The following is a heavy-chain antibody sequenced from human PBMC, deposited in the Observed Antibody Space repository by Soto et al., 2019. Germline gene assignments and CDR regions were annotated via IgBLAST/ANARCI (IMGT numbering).Heavy chain of an antibody. CDR3: ATTVGDSSGYYYGY. J-gene: IGHJ4*02. D-gene: IGHD3-22*01. CDR2: FDPEDGET. Sequence: ASVKVSCKVSGYTLTELSMHWVRQAPGKGLEWMGGFDPEDGETIYAQKFQGRVTMTENTSTDTAYMELSSLRSEDTAVYYCATTVGDSSGYYYGYWGQGTLVTVSS. V-gene: IGHV1-24*01. CDR1: GYTLTELS.